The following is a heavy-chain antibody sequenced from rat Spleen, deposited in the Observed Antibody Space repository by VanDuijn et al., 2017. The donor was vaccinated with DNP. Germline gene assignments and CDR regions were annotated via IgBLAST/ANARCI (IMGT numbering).Heavy chain of an antibody. CDR1: GFTFSDYN. J-gene: IGHJ2*01. D-gene: IGHD4-3*01. CDR2: ISSVGGTT. V-gene: IGHV5-25*01. CDR3: VRWNSGHFDY. Sequence: EVQLVESGGGLVQPGRSLKLSCAGTGFTFSDYNMAWVRQAPTKGLEWVASISSVGGTTYYRDSVKGRFTISRDNAKSTLYLQMNSLRSEDMATYYCVRWNSGHFDYWGQGVMVTVSS.